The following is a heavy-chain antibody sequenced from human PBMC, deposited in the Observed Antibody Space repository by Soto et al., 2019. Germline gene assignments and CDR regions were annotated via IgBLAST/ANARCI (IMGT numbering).Heavy chain of an antibody. CDR1: GLTVSSYS. CDR2: IIGSGGST. CDR3: AKEENYDSSGYYCTGY. V-gene: IGHV3-23*01. Sequence: GSLRLSCAASGLTVSSYSMSWVRQDPGKGLEWGSAIIGSGGSTYYADYVKGPFTISRDNSKNTLYLQMNSLRAEQTAVYYCAKEENYDSSGYYCTGYWGQGTLGTVSS. J-gene: IGHJ4*02. D-gene: IGHD3-22*01.